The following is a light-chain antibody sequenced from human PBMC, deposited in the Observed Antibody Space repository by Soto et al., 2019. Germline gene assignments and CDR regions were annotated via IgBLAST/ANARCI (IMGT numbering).Light chain of an antibody. J-gene: IGKJ5*01. V-gene: IGKV3-15*01. CDR3: QHRMNWPLT. CDR1: QSVSSD. CDR2: GAS. Sequence: EIVMTQSPSTLSVSPGERATLSCRASQSVSSDLAWYHQKPGQAPRLLIYGASTRATGIPARFSGSGSGTEFTLTINSLQSEDFAVYYCQHRMNWPLTFGQGTRLEI.